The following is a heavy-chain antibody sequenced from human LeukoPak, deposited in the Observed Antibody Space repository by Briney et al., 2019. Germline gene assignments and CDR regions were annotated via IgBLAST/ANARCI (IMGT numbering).Heavy chain of an antibody. Sequence: HPGRSLRLSCAASGFTFSSYGMHWVRQAPGKGLEWVAVISCDGSNKYYADSVKGRFTISRDNSKNTLYLQMNSLRAEDTAVYYCAKDRAYDILTGYPALDYWGQGTLVTVSS. CDR2: ISCDGSNK. CDR3: AKDRAYDILTGYPALDY. V-gene: IGHV3-30*18. CDR1: GFTFSSYG. D-gene: IGHD3-9*01. J-gene: IGHJ4*02.